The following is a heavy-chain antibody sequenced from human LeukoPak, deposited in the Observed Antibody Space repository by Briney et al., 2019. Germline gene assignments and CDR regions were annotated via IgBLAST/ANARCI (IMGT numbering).Heavy chain of an antibody. V-gene: IGHV3-64D*06. CDR1: GFTFSSYA. D-gene: IGHD1-26*01. CDR2: ISSNGGST. J-gene: IGHJ4*02. Sequence: GGSLRLSCSASGFTFSSYAMHWVRQAPGKGLEYVSAISSNGGSTYYADSVKGRFTISRDNSKNTLYLQMSSLRAEDTAVYYCVKEVARSGSYSAELDYWGQGTLVTVSS. CDR3: VKEVARSGSYSAELDY.